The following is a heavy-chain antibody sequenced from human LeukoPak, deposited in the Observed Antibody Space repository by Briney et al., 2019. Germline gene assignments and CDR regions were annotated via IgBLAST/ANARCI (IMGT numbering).Heavy chain of an antibody. J-gene: IGHJ5*01. CDR2: VYYSGRT. D-gene: IGHD3-10*01. V-gene: IGHV4-39*07. Sequence: SETLSLTCTVSGDSISSGRNYWAWIRQSPLGLEWIASVYYSGRTDYNPSLQSRVSVSVDRSKNQFFLNVTSLTAADTAVYYCARSRQASGLFNSWGQGTLVVVSS. CDR3: ARSRQASGLFNS. CDR1: GDSISSGRNY.